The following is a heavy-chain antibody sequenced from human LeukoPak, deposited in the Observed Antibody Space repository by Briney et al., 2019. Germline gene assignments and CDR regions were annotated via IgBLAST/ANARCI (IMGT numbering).Heavy chain of an antibody. D-gene: IGHD1-26*01. Sequence: ASVKVSFKDSGYTFTSYDINWVRQATGQGLEWMGWMNPNSGDTDYPHNFRGRVTMASNISISRAYLELSSLRYEDTAVYYCERPASVSSGFDCWGQGTLVTVSS. J-gene: IGHJ4*02. V-gene: IGHV1-8*02. CDR3: ERPASVSSGFDC. CDR2: MNPNSGDT. CDR1: GYTFTSYD.